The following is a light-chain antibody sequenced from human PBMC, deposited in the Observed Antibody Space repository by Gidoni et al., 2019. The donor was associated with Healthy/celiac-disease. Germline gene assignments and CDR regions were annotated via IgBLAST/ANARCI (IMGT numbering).Light chain of an antibody. CDR1: QSLLHSNGYNY. CDR2: LGS. Sequence: DIVMTQSPLSLPVTPGEPASISCRSSQSLLHSNGYNYLDWYLQKPGQSPQLLIYLGSNRASGVPDRFGGSGSGTDFTLKISRVEAEDVGVYYCMQALQTPLTFGGXTKVEIK. CDR3: MQALQTPLT. J-gene: IGKJ4*01. V-gene: IGKV2-28*01.